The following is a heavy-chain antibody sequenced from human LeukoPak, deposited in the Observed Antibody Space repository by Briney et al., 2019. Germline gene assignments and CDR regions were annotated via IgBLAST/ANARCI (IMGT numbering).Heavy chain of an antibody. V-gene: IGHV3-23*01. CDR3: AKSFGPVIAAAGTGAD. Sequence: PGGSLRLSCAASGFTFDDYGMTWVRQAPGKGLEWVSVISGSGTNTDYADSVKGRFTISRDNSKNTLYLQMNSLRAEDTAVYYCAKSFGPVIAAAGTGADWGQGTLVTVSS. CDR1: GFTFDDYG. D-gene: IGHD6-13*01. J-gene: IGHJ4*02. CDR2: ISGSGTNT.